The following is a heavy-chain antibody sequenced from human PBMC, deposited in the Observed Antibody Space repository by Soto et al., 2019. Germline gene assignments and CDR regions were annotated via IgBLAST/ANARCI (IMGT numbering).Heavy chain of an antibody. J-gene: IGHJ6*02. Sequence: GGSLRLSCAASGFTLSRYGMHWVRQAPGKGLEWVAVISFEGNTQYYADSVKGRFTVSRDNSKDTLSLQIHSLRPEDTAVYYCARGAEHQLLSRDYFYGMNVWGQGTTVTVSS. CDR3: ARGAEHQLLSRDYFYGMNV. CDR1: GFTLSRYG. CDR2: ISFEGNTQ. V-gene: IGHV3-30*05. D-gene: IGHD1-1*01.